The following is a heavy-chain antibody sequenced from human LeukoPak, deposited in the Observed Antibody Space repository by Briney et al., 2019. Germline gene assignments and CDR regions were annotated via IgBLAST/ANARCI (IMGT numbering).Heavy chain of an antibody. V-gene: IGHV1-8*01. CDR1: GYTFTSYD. Sequence: ASVKVSCKASGYTFTSYDINWVRQATGQGLEWVGWMNPNSGNTGYAQKFQGRVTMTRNTSISTAYMELSSLRSEDTAVYYCAVHKYYYDSSGYYARWWYFDLWGRGTLVTVSS. CDR2: MNPNSGNT. J-gene: IGHJ2*01. CDR3: AVHKYYYDSSGYYARWWYFDL. D-gene: IGHD3-22*01.